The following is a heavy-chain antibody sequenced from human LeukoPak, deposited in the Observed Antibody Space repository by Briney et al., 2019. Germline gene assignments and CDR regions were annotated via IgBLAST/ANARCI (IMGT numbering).Heavy chain of an antibody. D-gene: IGHD2-2*01. J-gene: IGHJ2*01. Sequence: GGSLTLSCAVSGFTFSNYDMHWVRPPTGKGLEWVSAIGTPTDTQHPVSVKGRFTIYRDDAQNSVYLQMNSLRAGDTSVYYCEREGYCSSPSCYADWHFDLWGRGTLVTVFS. CDR1: GFTFSNYD. CDR2: IGTPTDT. CDR3: EREGYCSSPSCYADWHFDL. V-gene: IGHV3-13*04.